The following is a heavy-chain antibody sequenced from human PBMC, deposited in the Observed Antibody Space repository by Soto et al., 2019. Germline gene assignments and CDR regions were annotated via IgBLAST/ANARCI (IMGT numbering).Heavy chain of an antibody. CDR1: GFTFRSYW. Sequence: EVQLVESGGGLVQPGGSLRLSCAASGFTFRSYWMSWVRQAPGKGLEWLANIKEDGSEKHYADSVKGRFTISRDNXXXXXXXXXXXXXXXXXXXYXCXXXXXGDYYFDYWGQGTLVTVSS. CDR2: IKEDGSEK. V-gene: IGHV3-7*01. J-gene: IGHJ4*02. D-gene: IGHD4-17*01. CDR3: XXXXXGDYYFDY.